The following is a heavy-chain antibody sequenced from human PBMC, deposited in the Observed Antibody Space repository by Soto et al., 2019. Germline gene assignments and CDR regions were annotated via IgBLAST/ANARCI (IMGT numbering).Heavy chain of an antibody. CDR1: GYSFTSYW. J-gene: IGHJ4*02. CDR2: IYPRDSDT. Sequence: GESLKISCKGSGYSFTSYWIGWVRQMPGKGLEWMGLIYPRDSDTRYIPSFQGQVTISADKSIITAYLQCSSLKASDTAMYYCARHQGDGYNDGIEYWGQGTLVTVSS. D-gene: IGHD5-12*01. CDR3: ARHQGDGYNDGIEY. V-gene: IGHV5-51*01.